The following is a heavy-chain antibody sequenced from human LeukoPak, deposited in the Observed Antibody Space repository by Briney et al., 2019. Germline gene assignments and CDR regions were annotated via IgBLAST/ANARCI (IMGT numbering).Heavy chain of an antibody. CDR2: ILYDGIEK. J-gene: IGHJ6*03. V-gene: IGHV3-30*04. D-gene: IGHD2-15*01. CDR3: ARVRAASHYYYYYYMDV. Sequence: PGGSLRLSCAASGFPFNGYSIHWVRQAPGKGLESVAVILYDGIEKYFADSVKGRFTISRDNAKNSLYLQMNSLRAEDTAVYYCARVRAASHYYYYYYMDVWGKGTTVTVSS. CDR1: GFPFNGYS.